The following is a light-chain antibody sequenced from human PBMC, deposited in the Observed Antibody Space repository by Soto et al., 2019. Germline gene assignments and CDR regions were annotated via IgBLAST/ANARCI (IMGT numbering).Light chain of an antibody. CDR2: GAS. V-gene: IGKV3-20*01. Sequence: EIALTQSPGTLSVSPGERATLSCRASQSVSSNLAWYQQNPGQAPRLPIYGASSRATGIPDRFSGSGFGTDFTLTISRLEPEDFAVYYCQHYDISLFAFGPGTKVDIK. CDR3: QHYDISLFA. CDR1: QSVSSN. J-gene: IGKJ3*01.